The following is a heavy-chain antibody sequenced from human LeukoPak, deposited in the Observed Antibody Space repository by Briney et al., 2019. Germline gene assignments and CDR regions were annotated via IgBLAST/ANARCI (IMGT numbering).Heavy chain of an antibody. D-gene: IGHD2-21*02. CDR3: TRCGHYDAYRV. V-gene: IGHV5-51*01. Sequence: GESLKISCKGSGHTFSISWIGWVRQKPGEGLEWMGIIYVGDSDTRYNPSFQGQVTISADRSTSTAYLQWSSLKSSDTAIYYCTRCGHYDAYRVWGQGTLVSVSS. CDR1: GHTFSISW. J-gene: IGHJ3*01. CDR2: IYVGDSDT.